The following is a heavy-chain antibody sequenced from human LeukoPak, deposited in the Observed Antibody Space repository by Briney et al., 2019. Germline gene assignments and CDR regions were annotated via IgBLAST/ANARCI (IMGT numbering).Heavy chain of an antibody. CDR3: ARGRYPDTFDI. V-gene: IGHV3-74*01. CDR1: GFTFSSYW. J-gene: IGHJ3*02. D-gene: IGHD1-26*01. CDR2: ANNDGSST. Sequence: GGSLRLSCAASGFTFSSYWMHWVRQAPGKGLVWVSRANNDGSSTTYADSAKGRFTISRDNAKNTLYPQMNSLRVEDTAVYYCARGRYPDTFDIWGQGTMVTVSS.